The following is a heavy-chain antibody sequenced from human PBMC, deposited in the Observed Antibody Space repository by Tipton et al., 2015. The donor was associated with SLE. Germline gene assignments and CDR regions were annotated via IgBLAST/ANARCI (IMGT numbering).Heavy chain of an antibody. Sequence: SLRLSCAASGFTFSNYWVTWVRRTPGKGLEWVASINQDGSEKSYVDSVKGRFTISRDNAKNSLHLQMISLRAEETAVYYCARDHYHKDGNAVYAFDIWGQGTVVTVSS. CDR1: GFTFSNYW. D-gene: IGHD2-8*01. CDR3: ARDHYHKDGNAVYAFDI. CDR2: INQDGSEK. V-gene: IGHV3-7*01. J-gene: IGHJ3*02.